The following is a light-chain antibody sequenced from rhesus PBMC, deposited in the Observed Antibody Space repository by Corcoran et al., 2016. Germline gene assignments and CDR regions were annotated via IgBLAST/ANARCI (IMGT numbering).Light chain of an antibody. V-gene: IGKV1-22*01. CDR3: QQYSSRPYS. J-gene: IGKJ2*01. CDR2: KAS. Sequence: DIQMTQSPSSLSASVGDTVTITCRASQGISSWLAWYQQKPGKAPKLLIYKASSLQSGVQSRFSGSGSGTDFTLTISSLQSEDFATYYCQQYSSRPYSFGQGTKVKIK. CDR1: QGISSW.